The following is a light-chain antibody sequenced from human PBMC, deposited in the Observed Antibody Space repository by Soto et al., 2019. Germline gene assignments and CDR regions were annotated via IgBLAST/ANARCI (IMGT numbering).Light chain of an antibody. CDR3: QQYKSYNN. J-gene: IGKJ2*01. Sequence: DIQMTQSPSTLSASVGDRVTITCRASQSIDTYLAWYQQKPGKAPNLLIYDASSLQNGVPSRFSGSGSGAEFTLTISSLQPDDFATYYCQQYKSYNNFGQGTKVDIK. CDR2: DAS. CDR1: QSIDTY. V-gene: IGKV1-5*01.